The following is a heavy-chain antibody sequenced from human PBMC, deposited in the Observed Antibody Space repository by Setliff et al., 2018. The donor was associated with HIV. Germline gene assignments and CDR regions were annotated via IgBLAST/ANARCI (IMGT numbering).Heavy chain of an antibody. CDR2: IYTSGST. V-gene: IGHV4-61*09. CDR1: GGSISSGSYY. CDR3: ARTDWARTSYYYYYGMNV. Sequence: SDTLSLTCTVSGGSISSGSYYWSWIRQPAGKGLEWIGHIYTSGSTNYNPSLKSRVTISVDTSKNQFSLKLSSVTAADTAVYYCARTDWARTSYYYYYGMNVWGQGTTVTVSS. D-gene: IGHD3-9*01. J-gene: IGHJ6*02.